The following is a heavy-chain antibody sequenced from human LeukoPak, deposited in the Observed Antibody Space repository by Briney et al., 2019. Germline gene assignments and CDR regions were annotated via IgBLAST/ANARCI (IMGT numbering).Heavy chain of an antibody. Sequence: GGSLRLSCAASGFTFSSYGMDWVRQAPGKGLEWVAFIRNDGRNRYYADSVKGRFTISRDNSKNTVYLQMNSLRAEDTAVYYCARGSGFPVDAFDIWGQGTMVTVSS. CDR2: IRNDGRNR. J-gene: IGHJ3*02. CDR1: GFTFSSYG. CDR3: ARGSGFPVDAFDI. D-gene: IGHD3-22*01. V-gene: IGHV3-30*02.